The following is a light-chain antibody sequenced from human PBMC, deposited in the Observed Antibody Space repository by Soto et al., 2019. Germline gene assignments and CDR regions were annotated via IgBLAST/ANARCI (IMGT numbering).Light chain of an antibody. CDR2: GAS. J-gene: IGKJ1*01. Sequence: EIVMTQSPATLSVSPGERATLSCRASQSVSNNLAWYQKKPGQAPRLLIYGASTRATGIPARFSGSGSGTDFTLTISSLPSEDFAVDYCQQYNNWWTFGQGTMVDIK. CDR3: QQYNNWWT. V-gene: IGKV3-15*01. CDR1: QSVSNN.